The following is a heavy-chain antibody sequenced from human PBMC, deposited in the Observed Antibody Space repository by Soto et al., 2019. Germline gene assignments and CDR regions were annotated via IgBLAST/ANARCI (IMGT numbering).Heavy chain of an antibody. CDR2: IVVGSGNT. CDR3: AADEGPGGIAAG. V-gene: IGHV1-58*01. J-gene: IGHJ4*02. Sequence: QMQLVQSGPEVKKPGTSVKVSCKASGFTFTSSAVQWVRQARGQRLEWIGWIVVGSGNTNYAQKFQERVTITRDMSTSTAYMELSSLRSEDTAVYYCAADEGPGGIAAGWGQGTLVTVSS. CDR1: GFTFTSSA. D-gene: IGHD6-25*01.